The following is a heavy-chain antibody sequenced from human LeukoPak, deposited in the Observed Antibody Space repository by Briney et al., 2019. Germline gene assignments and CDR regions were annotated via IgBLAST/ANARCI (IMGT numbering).Heavy chain of an antibody. Sequence: GASVKVSCKASGYTFTSYGISWVRQAPGQGLEWMGWISAYNGNTNYAQKLQGRVTMTTDTSTSTAYMELRSLRSDDTAVYYCARGPPPSYYSDSGGYTREAFDIWGQGTMVTVSS. D-gene: IGHD3-22*01. V-gene: IGHV1-18*01. CDR2: ISAYNGNT. CDR1: GYTFTSYG. J-gene: IGHJ3*02. CDR3: ARGPPPSYYSDSGGYTREAFDI.